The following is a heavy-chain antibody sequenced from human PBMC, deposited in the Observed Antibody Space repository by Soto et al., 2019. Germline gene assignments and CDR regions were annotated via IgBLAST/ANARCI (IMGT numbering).Heavy chain of an antibody. CDR1: GGTFSSYA. Sequence: GASVKVSCKASGGTFSSYAISWVRQAPGQGLEWMGGIIPIFGTANYAQKFQGRVTITADKSTSTAYMELSSLRSEDTAVYYCASVPYSGSYPGPPWGQGTLVTVSS. D-gene: IGHD1-26*01. J-gene: IGHJ5*02. CDR3: ASVPYSGSYPGPP. CDR2: IIPIFGTA. V-gene: IGHV1-69*06.